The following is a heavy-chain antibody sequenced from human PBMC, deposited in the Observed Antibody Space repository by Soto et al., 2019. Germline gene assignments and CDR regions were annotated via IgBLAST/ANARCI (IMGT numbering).Heavy chain of an antibody. Sequence: ASVQASTRAPGYKFTNYGISRVRQAPGQGLEWRGWITVYNGYTDYVQKLQGRVTMTTDTSTSTAYMELSSLRSDDTSVDSCGSVLDVVPYDDWGQEPLVSV. J-gene: IGHJ4*02. V-gene: IGHV1-18*04. D-gene: IGHD2-15*01. CDR3: GSVLDVVPYDD. CDR1: GYKFTNYG. CDR2: ITVYNGYT.